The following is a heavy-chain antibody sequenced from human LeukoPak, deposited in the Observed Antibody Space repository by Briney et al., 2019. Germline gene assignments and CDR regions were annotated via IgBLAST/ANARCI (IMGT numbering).Heavy chain of an antibody. CDR2: ISYDGSNK. V-gene: IGHV3-30*03. Sequence: GGSLRLSCAASGFTFSSYGMHWIRQAPGKGLEWVAVISYDGSNKYYADSVKGRFTISRDNSKNTLYLQMNSLRTEDTAVYYCARDTTYGAADIWGQGTVVTVTS. J-gene: IGHJ3*02. CDR3: ARDTTYGAADI. CDR1: GFTFSSYG. D-gene: IGHD4-17*01.